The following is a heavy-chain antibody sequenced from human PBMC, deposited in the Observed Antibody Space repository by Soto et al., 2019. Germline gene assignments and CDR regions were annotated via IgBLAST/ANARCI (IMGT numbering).Heavy chain of an antibody. CDR3: ARRTNYYDSSGLLQGDAFDI. Sequence: PSETLSLTCTVSGDSINNYGHFWTWIRQKPGEGLEWIGYIYYSGATYYNPSLKSRVTISVDTSKNQFSLKLSSVTAADTAVYYCARRTNYYDSSGLLQGDAFDIWGQGTMVTVSS. V-gene: IGHV4-30-4*08. D-gene: IGHD3-22*01. CDR1: GDSINNYGHF. CDR2: IYYSGAT. J-gene: IGHJ3*02.